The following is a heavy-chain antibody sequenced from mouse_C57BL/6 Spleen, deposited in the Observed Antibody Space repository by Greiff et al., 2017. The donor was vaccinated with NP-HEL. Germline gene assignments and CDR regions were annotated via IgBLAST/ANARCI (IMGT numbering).Heavy chain of an antibody. CDR2: IDPSDSET. CDR1: GYTFTSYW. D-gene: IGHD3-2*02. J-gene: IGHJ2*01. V-gene: IGHV1-52*01. CDR3: ASAPAQAIFDY. Sequence: QVQLQQPGAELVRPGSSVKLSCKASGYTFTSYWMHWVKQRPIQGLEWIGNIDPSDSETHYNQKFKDKATLTVDKSSSTAYMQLSSLTSEDSAVYYCASAPAQAIFDYWGQGTTLTVSS.